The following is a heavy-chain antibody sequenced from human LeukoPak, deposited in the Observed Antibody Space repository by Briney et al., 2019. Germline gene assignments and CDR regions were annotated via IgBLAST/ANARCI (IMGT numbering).Heavy chain of an antibody. V-gene: IGHV3-23*01. Sequence: GGSLRLSCAASGFTFTSSAMSWVRQAPGKGLEWVSTISGAGSTFYADSVKGRFTISRDNSRNTLYLQMNSLRAEDTALYYCAKAGRDSYSWFDPWGQGTQVTVTS. D-gene: IGHD5-18*01. J-gene: IGHJ5*02. CDR2: ISGAGST. CDR3: AKAGRDSYSWFDP. CDR1: GFTFTSSA.